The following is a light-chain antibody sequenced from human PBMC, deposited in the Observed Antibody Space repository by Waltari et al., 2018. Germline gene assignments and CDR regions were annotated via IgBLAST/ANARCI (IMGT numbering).Light chain of an antibody. V-gene: IGLV2-14*01. J-gene: IGLJ1*01. CDR3: SSFSRRANIV. CDR2: HVN. Sequence: QSALTQPASVSGSPGQSITIPCTGTRSAIGFYDYVTWYQQYQGKAPTLIIYHVNNRPSGVSSRFSASKSGNAASLTISGLQGEDEADYYCSSFSRRANIVFGSGTKVTVL. CDR1: RSAIGFYDY.